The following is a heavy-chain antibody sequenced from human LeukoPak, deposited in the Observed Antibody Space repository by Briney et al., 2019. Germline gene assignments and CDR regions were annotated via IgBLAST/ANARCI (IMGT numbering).Heavy chain of an antibody. Sequence: ASVKVSRKASGYSFTTYYIHWVRPAPGKGLEWMGLINPSGDSTTYAQKFQGRVTLTRDTSTTTVYMELSSLRSEDTAVYYCATSPNIVGATGYWGQGTLVTVSS. V-gene: IGHV1-46*01. CDR3: ATSPNIVGATGY. D-gene: IGHD1-26*01. J-gene: IGHJ4*02. CDR2: INPSGDST. CDR1: GYSFTTYY.